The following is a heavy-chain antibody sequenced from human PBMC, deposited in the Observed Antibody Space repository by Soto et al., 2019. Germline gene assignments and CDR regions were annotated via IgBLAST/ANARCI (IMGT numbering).Heavy chain of an antibody. CDR2: IIPIFGTA. D-gene: IGHD1-26*01. CDR3: ARDGGRHSGGFDY. V-gene: IGHV1-69*01. J-gene: IGHJ4*02. CDR1: GGTFSSYS. Sequence: QVQLVQSGAEVKKPGSSVKVSCKASGGTFSSYSINWVRQAPGQGLEWMGEIIPIFGTANYAQKVQGRVTITADESTSTAYMELSSLRSDYTAVYDCARDGGRHSGGFDYWGQGTLVTVSS.